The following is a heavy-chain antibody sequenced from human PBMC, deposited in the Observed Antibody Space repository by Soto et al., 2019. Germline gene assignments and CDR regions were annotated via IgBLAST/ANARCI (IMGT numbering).Heavy chain of an antibody. CDR2: IYHSGST. CDR3: ARGTTTVTTFDY. D-gene: IGHD4-17*01. Sequence: PSETLSLTCAVSGGSISSGGYSWSWIRQPPGKGLECIGYIYHSGSTYYNPSLKSRVTISVDRSKNQLSLKLSSVTAADTAVYDCARGTTTVTTFDYWGQGTLVTAPQ. J-gene: IGHJ4*02. V-gene: IGHV4-30-2*01. CDR1: GGSISSGGYS.